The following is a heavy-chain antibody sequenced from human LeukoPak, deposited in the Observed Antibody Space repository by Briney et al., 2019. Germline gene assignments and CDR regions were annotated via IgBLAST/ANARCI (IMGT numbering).Heavy chain of an antibody. Sequence: SETLSLTCTVSGGSISTYYWSWIRQPPGKGLEWIGYIYYSGSTNYNPSLKSRVTISVDTSKNQFSLKLSSVTAADTALYYCARSRGYFDYWGQGTLVTVSS. D-gene: IGHD6-13*01. J-gene: IGHJ4*02. CDR3: ARSRGYFDY. V-gene: IGHV4-59*01. CDR1: GGSISTYY. CDR2: IYYSGST.